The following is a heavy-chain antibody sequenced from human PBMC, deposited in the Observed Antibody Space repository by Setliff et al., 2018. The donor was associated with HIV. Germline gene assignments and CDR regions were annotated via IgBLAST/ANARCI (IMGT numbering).Heavy chain of an antibody. D-gene: IGHD3-10*01. V-gene: IGHV4-38-2*01. CDR2: IYHSGST. CDR3: ARVQVSGTYPIDY. J-gene: IGHJ4*02. CDR1: SYSISSGYY. Sequence: SETLSLTCAVSSYSISSGYYWGWIRQPPGKGLEWIGNIYHSGSTYYNPSLKSRVTISVDTSKNQFSLKLSSVTAADTAVYYCARVQVSGTYPIDYWGQGTLVTVLL.